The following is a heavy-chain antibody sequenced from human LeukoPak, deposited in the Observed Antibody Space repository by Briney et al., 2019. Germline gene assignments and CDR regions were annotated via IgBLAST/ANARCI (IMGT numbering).Heavy chain of an antibody. CDR1: GFSFSTSS. CDR3: ARDFDDFGLYGFDV. J-gene: IGHJ6*02. CDR2: ITSNSNHI. Sequence: GGSLRLSCAASGFSFSTSSMHWVRQAPGKGLEWVSSITSNSNHIYYADSVRGRFTVSRDNAKNSLNLQMSSLRAEDTAVYFCARDFDDFGLYGFDVWGQGTTVTVSS. V-gene: IGHV3-21*01. D-gene: IGHD3-3*01.